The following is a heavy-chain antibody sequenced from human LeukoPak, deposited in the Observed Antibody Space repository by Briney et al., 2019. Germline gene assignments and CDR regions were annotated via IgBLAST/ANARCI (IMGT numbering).Heavy chain of an antibody. CDR1: GFIFGNYG. J-gene: IGHJ4*02. V-gene: IGHV3-33*01. CDR2: IWFDGSKE. Sequence: QPGRSLRLSCAASGFIFGNYGMHWVRQAPGKGLEWVAAIWFDGSKEYYADSAKGRFTISRDNPKNTVYLQMNSLRVEDTAVYYCARVVGVTEGWGYFDYWGQGALVTVSS. D-gene: IGHD2-21*02. CDR3: ARVVGVTEGWGYFDY.